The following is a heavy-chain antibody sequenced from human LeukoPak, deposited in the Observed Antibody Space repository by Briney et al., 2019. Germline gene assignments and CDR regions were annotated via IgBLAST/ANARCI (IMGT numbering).Heavy chain of an antibody. J-gene: IGHJ5*02. CDR2: TRYDGNIK. CDR3: AKPPGLRRLDP. D-gene: IGHD5-12*01. CDR1: GFTFSSYG. V-gene: IGHV3-30*02. Sequence: GGSLRLSCAASGFTFSSYGVHWVRQAPGKGLEWVAFTRYDGNIKYYADSVKGRFTISRDNSKNTLYLQMNSLRAEDTAVYYCAKPPGLRRLDPWGQGTLVTVSS.